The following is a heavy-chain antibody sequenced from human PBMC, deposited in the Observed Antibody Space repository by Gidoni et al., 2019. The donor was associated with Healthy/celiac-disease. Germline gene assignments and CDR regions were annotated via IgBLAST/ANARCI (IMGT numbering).Heavy chain of an antibody. J-gene: IGHJ6*02. Sequence: QVQLVESGGGVVQPGRSLRRSCAASGFTFSSYGMHWVRQAPGKGLEWVAFISYDGSNKYYADSVKGRFTISRDNSKNTLYLQMNSLRAEDTAVYYCAKGTDWNYVGYYYGMDVWGQGTTVTVSS. V-gene: IGHV3-30*18. CDR3: AKGTDWNYVGYYYGMDV. CDR1: GFTFSSYG. CDR2: ISYDGSNK. D-gene: IGHD1-7*01.